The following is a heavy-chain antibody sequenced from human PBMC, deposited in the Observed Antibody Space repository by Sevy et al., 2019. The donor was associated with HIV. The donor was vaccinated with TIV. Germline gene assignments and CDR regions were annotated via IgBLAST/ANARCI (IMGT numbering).Heavy chain of an antibody. D-gene: IGHD2-21*02. CDR3: ATKGGGGDNTAYCPFGP. CDR1: GYTFTDYY. CDR2: INPKSGDT. Sequence: ASVKVSCKASGYTFTDYYIHWVRQAPGQGLEWMGWINPKSGDTKYAQKFQGRVTVTRDTSISSAYMELSSLISDDTAVYYCATKGGGGDNTAYCPFGPWGQGTLVTVSS. V-gene: IGHV1-2*02. J-gene: IGHJ5*02.